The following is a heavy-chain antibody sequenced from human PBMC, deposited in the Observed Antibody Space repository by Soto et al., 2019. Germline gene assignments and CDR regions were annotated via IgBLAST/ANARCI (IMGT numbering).Heavy chain of an antibody. D-gene: IGHD6-6*01. CDR2: ISSSSSYI. J-gene: IGHJ4*02. CDR1: GFTFSSYS. V-gene: IGHV3-21*01. Sequence: EVQLVESGGGLVKPGGSLRLSCAASGFTFSSYSMNWVRQAPGKGLEWVSSISSSSSYIYYADSVTGRFTISRDKGKNSLYLQMNSLRAEDTAVYYCARDLYSSSARYFDYWGQGTLVTVSS. CDR3: ARDLYSSSARYFDY.